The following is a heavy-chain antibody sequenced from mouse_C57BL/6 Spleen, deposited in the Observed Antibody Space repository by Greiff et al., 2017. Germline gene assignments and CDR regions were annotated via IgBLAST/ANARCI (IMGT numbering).Heavy chain of an antibody. Sequence: QVQLQQPGAELVRPGSSVKLSCKASGYTFTSYWMDWVKQRPGQGLEWIGNIYPSDSETHYNQKFKDKATLTVDKSSSTAYMQLSSLTSEDSAVYDCARGAYYGKERFAYWGQGTLVTVSA. J-gene: IGHJ3*01. CDR2: IYPSDSET. CDR1: GYTFTSYW. D-gene: IGHD2-10*01. CDR3: ARGAYYGKERFAY. V-gene: IGHV1-61*01.